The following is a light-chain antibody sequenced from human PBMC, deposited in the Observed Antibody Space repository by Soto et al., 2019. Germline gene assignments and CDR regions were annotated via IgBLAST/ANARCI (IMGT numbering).Light chain of an antibody. V-gene: IGKV3-15*01. J-gene: IGKJ5*01. CDR3: QQYEKWPPSIT. CDR2: GAS. CDR1: QPLNNN. Sequence: EIVMTQSPATPSVPPGARATLSRRAAQPLNNNLAWSQHTPGQAPRLLIYGASTRATGMSARFSGSGYGTEFTLTISSLQSEDFAVYYCQQYEKWPPSITFGQGTRLEIK.